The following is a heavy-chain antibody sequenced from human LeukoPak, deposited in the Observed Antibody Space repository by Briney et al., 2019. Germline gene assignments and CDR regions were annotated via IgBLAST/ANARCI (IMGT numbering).Heavy chain of an antibody. Sequence: PGRSLRLSCAASGFTFSAYGMNWVRQSPGKGLELVSYISSSSTTIYYSDSVKGRFTISRDNAKESLYLQMSSLRAEDTAVYYCARLEIFSGFDYWGRGTLVTVSS. CDR1: GFTFSAYG. CDR3: ARLEIFSGFDY. V-gene: IGHV3-48*04. J-gene: IGHJ4*02. CDR2: ISSSSTTI. D-gene: IGHD3-10*01.